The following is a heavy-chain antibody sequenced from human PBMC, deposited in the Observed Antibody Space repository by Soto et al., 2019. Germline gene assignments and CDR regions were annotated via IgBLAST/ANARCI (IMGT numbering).Heavy chain of an antibody. D-gene: IGHD2-2*01. V-gene: IGHV4-4*07. CDR3: ARVMAAMQNWLDP. J-gene: IGHJ5*02. Sequence: PSETLSLTCTVSGASISGYYWSWIRKSAGKGLEWIGRIYATGTTDYNPSLKSRVMMSVDTSKSQFSMKLNSVTAADTAVYYCARVMAAMQNWLDPWGQGTLVTVSS. CDR2: IYATGTT. CDR1: GASISGYY.